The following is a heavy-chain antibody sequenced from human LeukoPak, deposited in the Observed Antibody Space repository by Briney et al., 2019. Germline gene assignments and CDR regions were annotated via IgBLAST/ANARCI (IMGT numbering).Heavy chain of an antibody. CDR3: SRRPGAYDILTGYPRPYYMDV. J-gene: IGHJ6*03. Sequence: WASVKVYCKASGYTFTGYYMHWVRQASGHGLEWMGWISPNSGGTNYAQKFQGRVTMTRDTSISTAYMELSRLRSDDTAVYFCSRRPGAYDILTGYPRPYYMDVWGKGTTVTISS. D-gene: IGHD3-9*01. CDR2: ISPNSGGT. V-gene: IGHV1-2*02. CDR1: GYTFTGYY.